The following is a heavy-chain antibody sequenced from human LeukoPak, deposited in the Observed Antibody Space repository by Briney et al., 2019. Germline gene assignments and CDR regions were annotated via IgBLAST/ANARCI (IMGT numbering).Heavy chain of an antibody. D-gene: IGHD2-2*01. Sequence: PSQTLSLTCTVSGGSISSGSYYWSWIRQPAGKGLEWIGRIYTSGSTNYNPSLKSRVTISVDTSKNQFSLKLSSVTAADTAVYYCARVRTPYCSSTSCPYWFDPWGKGTLVTVSS. J-gene: IGHJ5*02. CDR3: ARVRTPYCSSTSCPYWFDP. V-gene: IGHV4-61*02. CDR1: GGSISSGSYY. CDR2: IYTSGST.